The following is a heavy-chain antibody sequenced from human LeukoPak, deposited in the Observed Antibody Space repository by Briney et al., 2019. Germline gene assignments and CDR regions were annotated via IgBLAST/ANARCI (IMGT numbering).Heavy chain of an antibody. CDR3: ATRELVQDYYYMDV. CDR2: IIPIFGTA. CDR1: GGTFSSYA. D-gene: IGHD6-13*01. J-gene: IGHJ6*03. V-gene: IGHV1-69*05. Sequence: SVKVSCKASGGTFSSYAICWVQQAPGQGLEWIGRIIPIFGTANYAQKFQGRVTITTDESTSTAYMELSSLRSGDTAVYYCATRELVQDYYYMDVWGKGTTVTVSS.